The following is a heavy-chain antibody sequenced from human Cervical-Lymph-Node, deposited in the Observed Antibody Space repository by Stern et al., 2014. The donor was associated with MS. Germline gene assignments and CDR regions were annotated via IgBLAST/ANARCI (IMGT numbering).Heavy chain of an antibody. CDR2: ISTRGDRT. Sequence: VQLVQSGGGLVQPGGSLRLSCGASGFTFSSHALSWVRQAPGKGLEWVSEISTRGDRTDYAVSVKGRFTISRDNSKKTLYLQMNSLRAEDRAVCYCANAGMTKISYWGQGTLVIVSS. CDR1: GFTFSSHA. D-gene: IGHD3-10*01. CDR3: ANAGMTKISY. J-gene: IGHJ4*02. V-gene: IGHV3-23*04.